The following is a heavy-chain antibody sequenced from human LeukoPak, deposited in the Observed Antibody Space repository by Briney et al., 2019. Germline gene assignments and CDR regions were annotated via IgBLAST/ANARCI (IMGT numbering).Heavy chain of an antibody. V-gene: IGHV1-2*02. CDR3: ARDVDAYYDILTGYYRFSFGEYYFDY. CDR2: INPNSGGT. D-gene: IGHD3-9*01. J-gene: IGHJ4*02. Sequence: GASVKVSCKASGYTFTSYDINWVRQAPGQGLEWMGWINPNSGGTNYAQKFQGRVTMTRDTSISTAYMELSRLRSDDTAVYYCARDVDAYYDILTGYYRFSFGEYYFDYWGQGTLVTVSS. CDR1: GYTFTSYD.